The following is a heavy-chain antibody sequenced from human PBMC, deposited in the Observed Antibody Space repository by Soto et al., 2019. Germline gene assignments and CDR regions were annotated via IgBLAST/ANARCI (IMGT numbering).Heavy chain of an antibody. Sequence: SETLSLTCTVSGGSISSCGYYWSWIRQHPGKGLEWIGYIYYSGSTYYNPSLKSRVTISVDTSKNQSSLKLSSVTAADTAVYYCARDLQYSRLFYGMDVWGQGTTVTVSS. CDR3: ARDLQYSRLFYGMDV. J-gene: IGHJ6*02. D-gene: IGHD6-13*01. CDR2: IYYSGST. V-gene: IGHV4-31*03. CDR1: GGSISSCGYY.